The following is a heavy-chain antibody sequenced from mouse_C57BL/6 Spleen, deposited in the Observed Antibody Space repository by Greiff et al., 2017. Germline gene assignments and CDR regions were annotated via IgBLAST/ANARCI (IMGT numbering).Heavy chain of an antibody. V-gene: IGHV1-82*01. CDR2: IYPGDGDT. D-gene: IGHD1-3*01. CDR3: ARSGLYAMDD. Sequence: QVQLQQSGPELVKPGASVKISCKASGYAFSSSWMNWVKQRPGKGLEWIGRIYPGDGDTNYNGKFKGKATLTADKSSSTAYMQLSSLTSEDAAVYFCARSGLYAMDDWGQGTSVTVAS. CDR1: GYAFSSSW. J-gene: IGHJ4*01.